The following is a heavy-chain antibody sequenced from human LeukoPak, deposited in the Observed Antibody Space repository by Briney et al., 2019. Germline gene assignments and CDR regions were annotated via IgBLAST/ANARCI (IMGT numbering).Heavy chain of an antibody. J-gene: IGHJ5*02. CDR2: IYYSGST. CDR3: ARDRYYYDSSGYRWFDP. V-gene: IGHV4-59*12. D-gene: IGHD3-22*01. Sequence: SETLSLTCTVSGGSISSYYWSWIRQPPGKGLEWIGYIYYSGSTNYNPSLKSRVTMSVDTSKNPFSLKLSSVTAADTVVYYCARDRYYYDSSGYRWFDPWGQGTLVTVSS. CDR1: GGSISSYY.